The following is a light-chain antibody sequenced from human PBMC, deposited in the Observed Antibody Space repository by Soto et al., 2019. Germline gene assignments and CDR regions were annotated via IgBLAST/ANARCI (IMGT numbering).Light chain of an antibody. J-gene: IGKJ4*01. CDR1: QGLNNY. CDR3: QQYNSYPLT. V-gene: IGKV1-16*02. Sequence: DIQMTQSPSSLSASVGDRVTITCRASQGLNNYLAWIQQKPGKAPKYLIYAASSLQSGVPSKFSGSGSGTDFTLTISSLQPEDVGTYYCQQYNSYPLTFGGGTKVEIK. CDR2: AAS.